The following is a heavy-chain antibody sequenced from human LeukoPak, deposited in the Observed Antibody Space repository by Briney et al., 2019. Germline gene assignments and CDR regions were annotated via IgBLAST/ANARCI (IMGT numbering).Heavy chain of an antibody. J-gene: IGHJ4*02. CDR2: ISWNSGTI. CDR3: AKRGPIYSASPGNYFDY. D-gene: IGHD3-10*01. V-gene: IGHV3-9*01. Sequence: PGGSLRLSCAASGFIFDDYAMHWVRQVPGKGLEWVSGISWNSGTIGYADSVKGRFTISRDNAKNSLYLQMNSLRAEDTAIYYCAKRGPIYSASPGNYFDYWGQGTLVTVSS. CDR1: GFIFDDYA.